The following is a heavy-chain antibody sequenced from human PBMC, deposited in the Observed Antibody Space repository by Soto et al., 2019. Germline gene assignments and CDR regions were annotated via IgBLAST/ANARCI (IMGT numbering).Heavy chain of an antibody. CDR3: ARRLRRAPARY. D-gene: IGHD4-17*01. V-gene: IGHV4-39*01. J-gene: IGHJ4*02. CDR1: GGSISSSSYY. Sequence: SETLSLTCTVSGGSISSSSYYWGWIRQPPGKGLEWIGSIYYSGSTYYNPSLKSRVTIYVDTSKNQFSLKLSSVTAADKAVYYCARRLRRAPARYGGQGTLVTAPQ. CDR2: IYYSGST.